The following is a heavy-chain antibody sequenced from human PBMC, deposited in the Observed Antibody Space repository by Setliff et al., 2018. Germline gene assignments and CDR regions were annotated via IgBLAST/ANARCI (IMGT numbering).Heavy chain of an antibody. J-gene: IGHJ3*02. CDR3: ARGKIRITMIVVPTGGAFDI. D-gene: IGHD3-22*01. Sequence: PSETLSLTCTVSGGSISSSSYYWGWIRQPPGKGLEWIGSISYSGSTYYNPPLKSRVTISVDTSKNQFSLRLSSVTAADTAVYYCARGKIRITMIVVPTGGAFDIWGQGTMVTVSS. CDR2: ISYSGST. V-gene: IGHV4-39*01. CDR1: GGSISSSSYY.